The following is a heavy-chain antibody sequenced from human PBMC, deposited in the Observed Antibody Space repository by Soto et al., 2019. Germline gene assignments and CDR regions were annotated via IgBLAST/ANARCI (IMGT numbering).Heavy chain of an antibody. D-gene: IGHD2-21*02. CDR3: ARVCGGDCHYGMDV. CDR1: GDSISSADYS. Sequence: SETLSLTCAVSGDSISSADYSWNWVRQPPGKGLEWIGYIYYSGSTYYNPSLKSRVTISVDTSKNQFSLKLSSVTAADTAVYYCARVCGGDCHYGMDVWGQGTTVTVSS. V-gene: IGHV4-31*11. CDR2: IYYSGST. J-gene: IGHJ6*02.